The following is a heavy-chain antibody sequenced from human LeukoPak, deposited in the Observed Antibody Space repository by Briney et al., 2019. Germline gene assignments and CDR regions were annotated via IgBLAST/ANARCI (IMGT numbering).Heavy chain of an antibody. CDR3: AKGDLVVVTQSDY. D-gene: IGHD3-22*01. Sequence: GGSLRLSCAASGFTVSSNYMSWVRQPPGKGLEWVSVMYSGGSKYYADSVKGRFTISRDNSKNTLYLQMNSLRAEDTAVYYCAKGDLVVVTQSDYWGQGTLVTVSS. V-gene: IGHV3-53*01. J-gene: IGHJ4*02. CDR1: GFTVSSNY. CDR2: MYSGGSK.